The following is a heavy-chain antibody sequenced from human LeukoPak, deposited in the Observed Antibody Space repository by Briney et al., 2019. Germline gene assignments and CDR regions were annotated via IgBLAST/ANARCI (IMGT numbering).Heavy chain of an antibody. J-gene: IGHJ4*02. CDR3: ARASSGWYYLDY. CDR1: GFTFSNYE. Sequence: PGGSLRLSCAASGFTFSNYEMNWVRQAPGKGPEWVSYISSSSGITIFYADSVKGRFTVSRDNAKNSLYLQMNSLRAEDTAVYYCARASSGWYYLDYWGQGTLVTVSS. CDR2: ISSSSGITI. D-gene: IGHD6-19*01. V-gene: IGHV3-48*03.